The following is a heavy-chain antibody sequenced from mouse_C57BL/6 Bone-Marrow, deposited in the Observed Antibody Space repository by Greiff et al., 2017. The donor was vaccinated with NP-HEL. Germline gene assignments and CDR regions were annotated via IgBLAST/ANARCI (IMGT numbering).Heavy chain of an antibody. CDR2: IWTGGGT. D-gene: IGHD2-5*01. J-gene: IGHJ4*01. Sequence: VQLVESGPGLVAPSQSLSITCTVSGFSFTSYAISWVRQPPGKGLEWLGVIWTGGGTNYNSALKSRLSISKDNSKSQVFLKMNSLQTDDTARYYCARMGYSNFYYYAMDYWGQGTSVTVSS. CDR3: ARMGYSNFYYYAMDY. CDR1: GFSFTSYA. V-gene: IGHV2-9-1*01.